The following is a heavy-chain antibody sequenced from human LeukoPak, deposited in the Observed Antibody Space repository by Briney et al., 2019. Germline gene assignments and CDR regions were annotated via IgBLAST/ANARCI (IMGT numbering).Heavy chain of an antibody. V-gene: IGHV4-4*07. CDR3: ARGYNYGYCNY. D-gene: IGHD5-18*01. CDR1: GGSISGYY. CDR2: IYTSGNT. Sequence: SETLSLTCTVSGGSISGYYWTWIRQPAGKGLEWIGRIYTSGNTNYNPSLQSRVTMSVDTSNYQFPLKLSSVTAADTAVYYCARGYNYGYCNYWGQGTLVTVSS. J-gene: IGHJ4*02.